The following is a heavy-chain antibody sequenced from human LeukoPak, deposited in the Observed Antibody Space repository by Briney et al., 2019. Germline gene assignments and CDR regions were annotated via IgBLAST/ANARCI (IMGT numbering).Heavy chain of an antibody. D-gene: IGHD2-2*01. Sequence: GGPLRLSCAASGFTFSSYAMSWVRQAPGKGLEWVSAISGSGGSTYYADSVKGRFTISRDNSKNTLYLQMNSLRAEDTAVYYCAKVIVVVPAAMGDDYWGQGTLVTVSS. CDR1: GFTFSSYA. CDR3: AKVIVVVPAAMGDDY. CDR2: ISGSGGST. V-gene: IGHV3-23*01. J-gene: IGHJ4*02.